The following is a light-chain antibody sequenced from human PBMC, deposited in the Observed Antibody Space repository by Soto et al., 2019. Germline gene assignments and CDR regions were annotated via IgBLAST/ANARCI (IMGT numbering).Light chain of an antibody. Sequence: EIVLTQSPGTLSLSPGERATLSCRASQSLSSSYIAWYQQKPGQAPRLLIYGASSRATGIPDRFSGSGSGTDFTLTISRLEPEDFAVYYCQQRSNWPPITFGQGTRLEIK. V-gene: IGKV3D-20*02. J-gene: IGKJ5*01. CDR1: QSLSSSY. CDR2: GAS. CDR3: QQRSNWPPIT.